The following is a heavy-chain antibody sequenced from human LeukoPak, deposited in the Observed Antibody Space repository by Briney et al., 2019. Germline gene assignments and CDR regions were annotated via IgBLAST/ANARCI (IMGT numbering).Heavy chain of an antibody. CDR2: IIPIFGTA. Sequence: SVKVSCKASGGTFSSYAISWVRQAPGQGLEWMGGIIPIFGTANYAQKFQGRVTITADESTSTAYMELSSLRSEDTAVYYCAAAPYYYDSSALHYFDYWGQGTLVTVSS. CDR3: AAAPYYYDSSALHYFDY. J-gene: IGHJ4*02. D-gene: IGHD3-22*01. V-gene: IGHV1-69*13. CDR1: GGTFSSYA.